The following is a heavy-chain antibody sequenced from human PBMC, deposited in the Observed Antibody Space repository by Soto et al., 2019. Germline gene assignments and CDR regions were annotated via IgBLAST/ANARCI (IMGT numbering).Heavy chain of an antibody. CDR2: ISERGTTI. CDR3: TRSDYDTSGYTDY. CDR1: GFAFSAYY. D-gene: IGHD3-22*01. Sequence: QVHLMESGGGLVKPGGSLRLSCAASGFAFSAYYMSWIRQYPGKGLEWLSYISERGTTIYYSDSVKGRFTISRDNAKNSLYLQMNSLRVEDTAVYYCTRSDYDTSGYTDYWGQGTLVTVSS. V-gene: IGHV3-11*01. J-gene: IGHJ4*02.